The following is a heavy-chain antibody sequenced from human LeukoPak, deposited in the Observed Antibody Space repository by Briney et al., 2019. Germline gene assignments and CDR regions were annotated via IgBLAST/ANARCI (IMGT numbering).Heavy chain of an antibody. CDR2: INPNSGGT. Sequence: GASVKVSCKASGYTFTGYYMHWVRQAPGQGLEWMGWINPNSGGTNYAQKFQGRVTMTRDTSISTAYMELSRLRPDDTAVYYCLLWFGELLSKGDWFDPWGQGTLVTVSS. CDR3: LLWFGELLSKGDWFDP. CDR1: GYTFTGYY. D-gene: IGHD3-10*01. V-gene: IGHV1-2*02. J-gene: IGHJ5*02.